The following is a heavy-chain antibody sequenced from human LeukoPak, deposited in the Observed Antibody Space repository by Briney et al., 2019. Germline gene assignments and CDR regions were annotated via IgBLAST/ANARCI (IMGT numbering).Heavy chain of an antibody. CDR2: ISGSVGYT. CDR3: AKDVPYASWRGFDY. V-gene: IGHV3-23*01. CDR1: GFTFSSYA. J-gene: IGHJ4*02. D-gene: IGHD3-3*01. Sequence: GGSLRLSCAASGFTFSSYAMTWVRQAPGKGLEWVSAISGSVGYTYYADSVKGRLTISKDSLRAEDTAVYYCAKDVPYASWRGFDYWGQGTLVTVSS.